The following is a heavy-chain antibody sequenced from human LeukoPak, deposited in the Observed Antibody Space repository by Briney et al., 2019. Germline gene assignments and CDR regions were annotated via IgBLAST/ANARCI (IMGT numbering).Heavy chain of an antibody. D-gene: IGHD3-16*01. CDR2: IKEDGNEI. CDR3: ARYLRVFDY. J-gene: IGHJ4*02. V-gene: IGHV3-7*01. Sequence: GGSLRLSCAVSGFSFSSNCMSWVRQAPGKGLEWVAKIKEDGNEIYYVDSVKGRFTISRDNTKNPLFLQMNSLGAEDTAVYYCARYLRVFDYWGQGTLVTVSS. CDR1: GFSFSSNC.